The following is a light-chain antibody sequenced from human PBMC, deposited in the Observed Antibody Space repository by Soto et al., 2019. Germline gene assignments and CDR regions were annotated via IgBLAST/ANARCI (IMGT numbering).Light chain of an antibody. CDR2: DAS. J-gene: IGKJ3*01. Sequence: DIQMTQSPSTLSGSVGARVTITCRASQSVNTWFAWYQQKPGKAPVLLIYDASSLKSGVPSRFSGSGSGTEFALTITSLQPDDFAIYYCQHYHGYPFTFGPGTKVDIK. V-gene: IGKV1-5*01. CDR1: QSVNTW. CDR3: QHYHGYPFT.